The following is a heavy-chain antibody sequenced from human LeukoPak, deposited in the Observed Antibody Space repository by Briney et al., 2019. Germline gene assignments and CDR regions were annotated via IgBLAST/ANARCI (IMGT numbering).Heavy chain of an antibody. CDR2: IYYNGST. CDR1: GGSMKSYH. J-gene: IGHJ4*02. Sequence: SETLSLTCTVSGGSMKSYHWSWIRQSPGKGLEWIGCIYYNGSTNYNPSLKSRVTISVDTSKNQFSLKLSSVTAADTAVYYCARLLYYYESSGFDYWGQGTLVTVSS. D-gene: IGHD3-22*01. CDR3: ARLLYYYESSGFDY. V-gene: IGHV4-59*08.